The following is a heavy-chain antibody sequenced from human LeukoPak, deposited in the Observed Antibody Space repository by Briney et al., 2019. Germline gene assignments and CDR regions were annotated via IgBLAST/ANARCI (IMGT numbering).Heavy chain of an antibody. CDR3: ARDPWLSDAFDI. CDR1: GGTFSSYA. Sequence: ASVKVSCKASGGTFSSYAISWVRHAPGQGLEWMGRIIPILGIANYAQKFQGRVTITADKSTSTAYMELSSLRSEDTAVYYCARDPWLSDAFDIWGQGTMVTVSS. CDR2: IIPILGIA. V-gene: IGHV1-69*04. J-gene: IGHJ3*02. D-gene: IGHD5-12*01.